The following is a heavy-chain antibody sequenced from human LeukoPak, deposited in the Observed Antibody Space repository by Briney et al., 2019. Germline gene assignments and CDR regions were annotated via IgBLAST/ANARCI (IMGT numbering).Heavy chain of an antibody. Sequence: GASVKVSCKASVGTFSSYAISWVRQAPGHGLEWRGGIIPIFGTANYAQKFQGRVTITADESTSTAYMELSSLRSEDTAVYYCAKSWGGPQYCSSTSCLHPRFDYWGQGTLVTVSS. V-gene: IGHV1-69*13. CDR2: IIPIFGTA. D-gene: IGHD2-2*01. CDR3: AKSWGGPQYCSSTSCLHPRFDY. CDR1: VGTFSSYA. J-gene: IGHJ4*02.